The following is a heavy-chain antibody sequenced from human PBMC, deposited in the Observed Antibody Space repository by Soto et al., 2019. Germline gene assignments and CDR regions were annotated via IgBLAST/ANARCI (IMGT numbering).Heavy chain of an antibody. D-gene: IGHD2-2*01. CDR1: GFTFSSYG. J-gene: IGHJ4*02. CDR3: AKWARDIVVVPAAMNLAIDY. Sequence: PGGSLRLSCAASGFTFSSYGMHWVRQAPGKGLEWVAVISYDRSNKYYADSVKGRFTISRDNSKNTLYLQMNSLRAEDTAVYYCAKWARDIVVVPAAMNLAIDYWGQGTLVTVSS. V-gene: IGHV3-30*18. CDR2: ISYDRSNK.